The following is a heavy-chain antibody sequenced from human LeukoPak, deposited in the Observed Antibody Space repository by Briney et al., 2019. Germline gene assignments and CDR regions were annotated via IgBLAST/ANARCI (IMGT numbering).Heavy chain of an antibody. J-gene: IGHJ4*02. V-gene: IGHV3-7*01. D-gene: IGHD1-26*01. CDR3: ARDGSRGWDY. CDR1: GFTFSASW. Sequence: GGSLRLSCAASGFTFSASWMTWVRQAPGKGLEWVANIKDNGRGEYYVDSVKGRFTVSRDNAKNSVYLQMNSLRAEDTAVHYCARDGSRGWDYWGQGTLVTVSS. CDR2: IKDNGRGE.